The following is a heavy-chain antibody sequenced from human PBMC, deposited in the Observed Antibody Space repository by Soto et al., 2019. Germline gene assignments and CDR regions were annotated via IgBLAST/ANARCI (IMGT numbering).Heavy chain of an antibody. CDR3: SGNRYSSESSGHYFDY. CDR1: GGTFSSSA. J-gene: IGHJ4*02. D-gene: IGHD3-22*01. Sequence: QVQLVQSGAEVKKPGSSVKVSCKASGGTFSSSAISWVRQAPGQGLEWMGGIIPIFGTANYAQKFQGRVRIPADEATSTAYIELRSLRSKDTAGYFCSGNRYSSESSGHYFDYWGQGTLVTVSS. V-gene: IGHV1-69*01. CDR2: IIPIFGTA.